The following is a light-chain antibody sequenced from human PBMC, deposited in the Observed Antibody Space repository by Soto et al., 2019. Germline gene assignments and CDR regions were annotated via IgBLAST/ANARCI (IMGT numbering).Light chain of an antibody. CDR2: DAS. Sequence: DIQMTQSPSTLSASVGDRVTITCRASQSVSTWLAWYQQKPGKAPKLLIYDASNLESGVPSRFSGSGSGTEFTLTISSLQPDDLATYYYQQYNSFWTFGQGTKVEIK. CDR1: QSVSTW. J-gene: IGKJ1*01. V-gene: IGKV1-5*01. CDR3: QQYNSFWT.